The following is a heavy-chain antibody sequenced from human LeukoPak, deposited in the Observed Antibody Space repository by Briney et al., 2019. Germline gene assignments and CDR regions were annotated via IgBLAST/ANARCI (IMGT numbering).Heavy chain of an antibody. V-gene: IGHV3-64*01. CDR3: ARRGSYYGDSMDY. J-gene: IGHJ4*02. CDR1: GFTFSSYA. D-gene: IGHD1-26*01. CDR2: ISSNGGST. Sequence: PGGSLRLSCAAPGFTFSSYAMHWVRQAPGKGLEYVSAISSNGGSTYYANSMKGRFTISRDNSKNTLYLHMGSLRVEDMAVYYCARRGSYYGDSMDYWGQGTLVTVSS.